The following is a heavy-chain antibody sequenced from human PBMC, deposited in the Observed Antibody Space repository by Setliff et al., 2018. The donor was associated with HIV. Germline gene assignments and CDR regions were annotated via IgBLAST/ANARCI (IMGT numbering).Heavy chain of an antibody. D-gene: IGHD3-10*01. CDR3: ARDFTWYAFDI. CDR2: IYYSGST. Sequence: SETLSLTCTVSGGSISSYYWTWIRQPPGKGLEWIGYIYYSGSTNYNPSLKSRVTISVDTSKNQFSLKLSSVTAAYTAVSYCARDFTWYAFDIWGQGTMVTVS. J-gene: IGHJ3*02. V-gene: IGHV4-59*01. CDR1: GGSISSYY.